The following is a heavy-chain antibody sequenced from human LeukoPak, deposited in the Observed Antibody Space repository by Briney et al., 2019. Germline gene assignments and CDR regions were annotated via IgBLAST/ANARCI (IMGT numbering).Heavy chain of an antibody. D-gene: IGHD3-10*01. Sequence: PGRSLRLSCAASGFTFGSYAMHWVRQAPGKGLEWVAVISYDGSNKYYADSVKGRFTISRDNSKNTLYLQMNSLRAEDTAVYYCARDKKGLEITMVRGVSDYWGQGTLVTVSS. CDR2: ISYDGSNK. J-gene: IGHJ4*02. V-gene: IGHV3-30-3*01. CDR3: ARDKKGLEITMVRGVSDY. CDR1: GFTFGSYA.